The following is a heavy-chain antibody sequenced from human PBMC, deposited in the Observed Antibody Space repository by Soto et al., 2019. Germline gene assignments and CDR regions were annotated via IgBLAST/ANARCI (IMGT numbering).Heavy chain of an antibody. D-gene: IGHD3-16*01. CDR3: VHVLGGTEFNN. CDR1: GGSFSGYY. CDR2: INHSGST. V-gene: IGHV4-34*01. J-gene: IGHJ4*02. Sequence: SETLSLTCAVYGGSFSGYYWSWFRQPPGKGLEWIGEINHSGSTNYNPSLKSRVTISVDTSKNQFSLKLSSVTAADTAIYYCVHVLGGTEFNNWGQGTPVTISS.